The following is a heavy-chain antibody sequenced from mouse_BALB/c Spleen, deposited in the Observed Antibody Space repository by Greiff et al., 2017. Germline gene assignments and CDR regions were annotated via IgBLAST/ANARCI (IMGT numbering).Heavy chain of an antibody. D-gene: IGHD1-1*01. J-gene: IGHJ4*01. CDR3: ARNQYYGSSYKDAMDY. CDR2: IWSGGST. Sequence: VKLMESGPGLVQPSQSLSITCTVSGFSLTSYGVHWVRQSPGKGLEWLGVIWSGGSTDYNAAFISRLSISKDNSKSQVFFKMNSLQANDTAIYYCARNQYYGSSYKDAMDYWGQGTSVTVSS. CDR1: GFSLTSYG. V-gene: IGHV2-2*02.